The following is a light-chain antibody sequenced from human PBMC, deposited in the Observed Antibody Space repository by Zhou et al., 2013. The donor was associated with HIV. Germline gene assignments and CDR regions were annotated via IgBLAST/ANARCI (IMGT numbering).Light chain of an antibody. CDR2: DNN. J-gene: IGLJ1*01. Sequence: QSVLTQPPSVSAAPGQKVTISCSGSSSNIGNNYVSWYQQLPGTAPKLLIYDNNKRPSGIPDRFSASKSGTSATLAITGLQTGDEADYFCGTWDSGLTVVFGTGTRITVL. CDR1: SSNIGNNY. CDR3: GTWDSGLTVV. V-gene: IGLV1-51*01.